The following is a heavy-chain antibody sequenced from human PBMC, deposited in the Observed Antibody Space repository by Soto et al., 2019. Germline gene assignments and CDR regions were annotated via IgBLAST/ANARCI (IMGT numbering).Heavy chain of an antibody. V-gene: IGHV3-23*01. J-gene: IGHJ4*02. CDR3: AKAVLSNIVVVPAAMGVFDY. D-gene: IGHD2-2*01. CDR1: GFTFSSYA. Sequence: PGGSLRLSCAASGFTFSSYAMSWVRQAPGKGLEWVSAISGSGGSTYYADSVKGRFTISRDNSKNTLYLQMNSLRAEDTAVYYCAKAVLSNIVVVPAAMGVFDYWGQGTLVTVSS. CDR2: ISGSGGST.